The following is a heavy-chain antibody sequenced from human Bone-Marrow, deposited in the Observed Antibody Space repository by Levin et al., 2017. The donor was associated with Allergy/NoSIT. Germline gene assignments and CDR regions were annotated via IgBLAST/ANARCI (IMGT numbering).Heavy chain of an antibody. D-gene: IGHD4-17*01. J-gene: IGHJ4*02. CDR3: ARPDYGDSGGDY. V-gene: IGHV3-30*04. Sequence: GESLKISCVDSGRTFSHHAMHWIRQTPGKGLEWVAVISYDGRDKYYADSVKGRFSISRDNSKNTVYLQMNSLRPEDTALYYCARPDYGDSGGDYWGQGTLVTVSS. CDR1: GRTFSHHA. CDR2: ISYDGRDK.